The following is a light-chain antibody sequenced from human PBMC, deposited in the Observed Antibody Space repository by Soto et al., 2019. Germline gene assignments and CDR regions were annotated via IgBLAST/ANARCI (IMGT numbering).Light chain of an antibody. J-gene: IGKJ5*01. Sequence: LQMTQSPSTLSASVGDRVTITCRASQSISRWLAWYQQKPGRAPKLLIYDASTLESGVPSRFSGSGSETEFTLTISRLQPDDFATYFCHSRAFGQGTRLEIK. CDR2: DAS. V-gene: IGKV1-5*01. CDR1: QSISRW. CDR3: HSRA.